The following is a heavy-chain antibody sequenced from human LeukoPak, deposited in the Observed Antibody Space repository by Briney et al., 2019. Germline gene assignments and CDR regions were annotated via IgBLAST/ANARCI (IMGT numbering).Heavy chain of an antibody. Sequence: GRSLRLSCAASGFTFSSYGRHWVRKAPAKGLEWVAVIWYDGSNKYYADSVKGRFTISRDNSKNTLYLQMNSLRAEDTAVYYCARDPQIGAEYFQHWGQGTLVTVSS. D-gene: IGHD2/OR15-2a*01. CDR3: ARDPQIGAEYFQH. CDR1: GFTFSSYG. J-gene: IGHJ1*01. CDR2: IWYDGSNK. V-gene: IGHV3-33*01.